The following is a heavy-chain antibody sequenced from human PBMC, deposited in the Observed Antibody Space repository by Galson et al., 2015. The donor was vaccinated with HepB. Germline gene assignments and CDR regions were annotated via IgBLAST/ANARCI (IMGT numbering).Heavy chain of an antibody. CDR3: ARNPASYDYFNMDV. CDR2: ISAGSTTV. Sequence: SLRLSCAASGVTIPSYSMNWVRKAPGKGLEWLAYISAGSTTVYYAASVRGRFTISRDKAKNFLYLHMNSLRGEDTAVYYCARNPASYDYFNMDVWGHGTTVTVSS. V-gene: IGHV3-48*01. CDR1: GVTIPSYS. J-gene: IGHJ6*02.